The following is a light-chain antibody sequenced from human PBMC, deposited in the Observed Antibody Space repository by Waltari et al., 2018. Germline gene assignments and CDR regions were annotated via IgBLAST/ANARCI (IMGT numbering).Light chain of an antibody. CDR3: SSFPGGSLV. CDR2: DVR. J-gene: IGLJ2*01. V-gene: IGLV2-11*01. Sequence: QSALTQPRSVSGSPGQSVTISCTKTNSDIDPFNYVSWYQQHPGKAPKLVIYDVRVRPSGVPVRFSGSRSVNTASLIIFGLQPEDEADYYCSSFPGGSLVFGGGTELTVL. CDR1: NSDIDPFNY.